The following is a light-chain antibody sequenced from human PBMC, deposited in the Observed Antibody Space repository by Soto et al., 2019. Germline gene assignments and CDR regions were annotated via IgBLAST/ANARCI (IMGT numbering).Light chain of an antibody. J-gene: IGLJ1*01. CDR2: DVN. V-gene: IGLV2-14*03. CDR1: SVDVGGFEY. CDR3: CSYTSSNTYV. Sequence: QSVLTQPASVSGSPGQSIAIACTGTSVDVGGFEYVSWYQQHPGKVPKLMIYDVNNRPSGVSNRFSGSKSGNTASLTISGLQAEDEADYFCCSYTSSNTYVFGTGTKVTVL.